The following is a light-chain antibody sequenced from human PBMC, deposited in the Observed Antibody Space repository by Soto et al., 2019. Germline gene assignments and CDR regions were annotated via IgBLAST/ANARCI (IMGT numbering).Light chain of an antibody. CDR2: KAS. J-gene: IGKJ1*01. CDR3: QQYNDYSWT. Sequence: DIQMTQSPSTLSASVGDSVSINCRASQSMSAWLAWYQQKPGKAPRLLIYKASTLEIGVPSRFSGSGSGTEFTLTISSLQPDDVAIYYCQQYNDYSWTFGQGTKVDLK. V-gene: IGKV1-5*03. CDR1: QSMSAW.